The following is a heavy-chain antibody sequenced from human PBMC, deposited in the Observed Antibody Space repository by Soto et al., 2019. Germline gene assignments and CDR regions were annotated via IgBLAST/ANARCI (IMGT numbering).Heavy chain of an antibody. CDR3: ARVGYDFWSGYRDI. CDR1: GFTFSSYS. CDR2: ISSSSSTI. J-gene: IGHJ3*02. D-gene: IGHD3-3*01. Sequence: EVQLVESGGGLVQPGGSLRLSCAASGFTFSSYSMKWVRQAPGKGLEWVSYISSSSSTIYYADSVKGRFTISRDNAKNSLYLQMNSLRAEDTAVYYCARVGYDFWSGYRDIWGQGTMVTVSS. V-gene: IGHV3-48*01.